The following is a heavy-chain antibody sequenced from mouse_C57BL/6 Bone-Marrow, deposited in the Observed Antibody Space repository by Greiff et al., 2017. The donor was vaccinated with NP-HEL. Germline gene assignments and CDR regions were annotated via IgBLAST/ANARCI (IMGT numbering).Heavy chain of an antibody. D-gene: IGHD3-2*02. J-gene: IGHJ2*01. CDR1: GYTFTSYW. CDR2: INPNNGGT. Sequence: QVQLPGTELVKPGASVKLSCKASGYTFTSYWMHWLKQRPGQGLEWIGNINPNNGGTNDNEKFKTKATLTVDKSSSTAYMQLSSLTSEDSAVYYCARDSGYAFDYWGQGTTLTVSS. V-gene: IGHV1-53*01. CDR3: ARDSGYAFDY.